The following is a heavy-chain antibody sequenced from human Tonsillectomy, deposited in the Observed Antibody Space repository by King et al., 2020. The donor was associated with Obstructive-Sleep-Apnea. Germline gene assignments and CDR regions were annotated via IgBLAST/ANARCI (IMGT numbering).Heavy chain of an antibody. V-gene: IGHV3-73*01. D-gene: IGHD3-10*01. CDR2: IRSKANSYAT. J-gene: IGHJ4*02. CDR1: GFTFSGSA. CDR3: IRRGYYGSGSLTYYFDY. Sequence: VQLVESGGGLVQPGGSLKLSCAASGFTFSGSAMHWVRQASGKGLEWVGRIRSKANSYATAYAASVKGRFTISRADSKNTAYLQMNSLKTEDTAVYYCIRRGYYGSGSLTYYFDYWGQGTLVTVSS.